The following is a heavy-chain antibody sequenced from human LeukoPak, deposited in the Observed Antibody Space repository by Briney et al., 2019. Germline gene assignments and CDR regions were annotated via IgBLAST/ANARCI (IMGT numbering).Heavy chain of an antibody. D-gene: IGHD4-17*01. CDR3: ARAGSYYGDYPFFGY. Sequence: GGSLRLSCAASGFTFSSYEMNWVRQAPGKGLEWVSCISSSGSTKYYADSVKGRFTISRDNAKSSLFLQRNSLRAEAPAFYYCARAGSYYGDYPFFGYWGQGTLVTVSS. J-gene: IGHJ4*02. CDR2: ISSSGSTK. CDR1: GFTFSSYE. V-gene: IGHV3-48*03.